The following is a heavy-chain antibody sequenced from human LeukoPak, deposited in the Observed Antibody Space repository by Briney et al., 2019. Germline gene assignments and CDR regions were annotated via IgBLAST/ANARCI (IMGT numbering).Heavy chain of an antibody. Sequence: SETLSLTCAVYGGSFSGYYWRWIRQPPGKGLEWIGEINHSGSTNYNPSLKSRVTISVDTSKNQFSLKLSSVTAADTAVYYCARGKGADFWSGYYPGYFDYWGQGTLVTVSS. CDR3: ARGKGADFWSGYYPGYFDY. CDR2: INHSGST. J-gene: IGHJ4*02. V-gene: IGHV4-34*01. CDR1: GGSFSGYY. D-gene: IGHD3-3*01.